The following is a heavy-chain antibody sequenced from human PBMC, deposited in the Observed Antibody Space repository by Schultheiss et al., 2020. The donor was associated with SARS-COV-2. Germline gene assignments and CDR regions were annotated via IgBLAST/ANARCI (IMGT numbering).Heavy chain of an antibody. V-gene: IGHV1-8*02. Sequence: ASVKVSCKASGGTFSSYAISWVRQAPGQGLEWMGWINPNSGGTSYAQKFQGRVTMTRDTSTSTVYMELSSLRSEDTAVYYCARNSYYDFWSGYYSIDYWGQGTLVTVSS. CDR2: INPNSGGT. CDR3: ARNSYYDFWSGYYSIDY. D-gene: IGHD3-3*01. CDR1: GGTFSSYA. J-gene: IGHJ4*02.